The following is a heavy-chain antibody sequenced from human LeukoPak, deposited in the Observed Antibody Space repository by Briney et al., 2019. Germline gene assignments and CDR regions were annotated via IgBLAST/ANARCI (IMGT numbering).Heavy chain of an antibody. CDR1: GFTFSSYS. Sequence: GGSLRLSCAASGFTFSSYSMNWVRQAPGKGLEWVSSISSSSSYIYYADSVKGRFTISRDNAKNSLYLQMNSLGAEDTAVYYCARGGPWWELPYYYCGMDVWGQGTTVTVSS. CDR2: ISSSSSYI. D-gene: IGHD1-26*01. V-gene: IGHV3-21*01. J-gene: IGHJ6*02. CDR3: ARGGPWWELPYYYCGMDV.